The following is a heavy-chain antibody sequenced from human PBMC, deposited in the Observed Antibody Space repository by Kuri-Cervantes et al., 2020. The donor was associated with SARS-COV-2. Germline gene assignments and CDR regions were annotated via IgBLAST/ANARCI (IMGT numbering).Heavy chain of an antibody. Sequence: GGSLRLSCAASGFTFSSYSMNWVRQAPGKGLEWVAFIRYDGSNKYYADSVKGRFTISRDNSKNTLYLQMNSLRAEDTAVYYCAKDMYYDSSGFYDAFDIWGQGTMVTVSS. CDR3: AKDMYYDSSGFYDAFDI. V-gene: IGHV3-30*02. D-gene: IGHD3-22*01. CDR2: IRYDGSNK. CDR1: GFTFSSYS. J-gene: IGHJ3*02.